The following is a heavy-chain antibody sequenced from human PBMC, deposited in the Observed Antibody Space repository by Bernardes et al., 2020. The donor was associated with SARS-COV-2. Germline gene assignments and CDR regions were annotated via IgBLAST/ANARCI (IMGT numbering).Heavy chain of an antibody. D-gene: IGHD6-13*01. J-gene: IGHJ5*02. Sequence: GGSLRLSCTASGFTFSTYAMSWVRQAPGKGLEWVSGIINRVSSTFYADSVRGRFTISRDNSKNTVYLQMNSLRDEDTAVYYCVKDIGAAVTGWFDPWGQGTLVTVSS. CDR1: GFTFSTYA. CDR2: IINRVSST. CDR3: VKDIGAAVTGWFDP. V-gene: IGHV3-23*01.